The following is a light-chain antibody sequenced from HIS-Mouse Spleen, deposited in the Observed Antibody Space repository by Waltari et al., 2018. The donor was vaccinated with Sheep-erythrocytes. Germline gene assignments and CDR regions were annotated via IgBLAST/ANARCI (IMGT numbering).Light chain of an antibody. J-gene: IGLJ2*01. V-gene: IGLV2-11*01. Sequence: QSALTQPRSVSGSPGQSVTISCTGTSSDVGGYNYFSWYQQHPGKAPKLMIYDVSKRPSGVPDRFSGSKSGNTASLTISGLQAEDEADYYCCSYAGSSTLVFGGGTKLTVL. CDR3: CSYAGSSTLV. CDR1: SSDVGGYNY. CDR2: DVS.